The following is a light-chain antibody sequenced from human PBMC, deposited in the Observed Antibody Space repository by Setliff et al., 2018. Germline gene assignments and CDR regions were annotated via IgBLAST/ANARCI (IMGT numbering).Light chain of an antibody. V-gene: IGLV2-14*01. CDR2: DVN. Sequence: QSVLTQPPSVSAAPGQKVTISCSGTSSAVGSYDLVSWYQQHPGTAPKLIISDVNNRPSGVSNRFSGSKSGNTASLTISGLQAEDEAAYYCCAYTGSSTYVFGTGTKVTVL. J-gene: IGLJ1*01. CDR1: SSAVGSYDL. CDR3: CAYTGSSTYV.